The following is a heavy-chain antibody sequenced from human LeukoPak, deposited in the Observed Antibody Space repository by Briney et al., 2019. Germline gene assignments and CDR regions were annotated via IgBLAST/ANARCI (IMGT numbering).Heavy chain of an antibody. CDR2: IKQDGSEK. J-gene: IGHJ4*02. Sequence: GGSLRLSCAASGFTFSSYWMSWVRQAPGKGLEWVANIKQDGSEKYYVDSVKGRFTISRDNAKNSLYLQLNSLRAEDTAVYYCARDPYAGIMITFGGVIERDYWGQGTLVTVSS. V-gene: IGHV3-7*01. D-gene: IGHD3-16*01. CDR3: ARDPYAGIMITFGGVIERDY. CDR1: GFTFSSYW.